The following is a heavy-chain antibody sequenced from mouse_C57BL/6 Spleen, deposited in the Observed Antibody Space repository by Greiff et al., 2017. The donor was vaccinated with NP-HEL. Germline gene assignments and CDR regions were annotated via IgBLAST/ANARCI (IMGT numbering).Heavy chain of an antibody. CDR3: DRSNYYGSSFFAY. CDR2: INPNNGGT. V-gene: IGHV1-22*01. Sequence: EVQLQQSGPELVKPGASVKMSCKASGYTFTDYNMHWVKQSHGKSLEWIGYINPNNGGTSYNQKFKGKATLTVNKSSSTAYMELRSLTSEDSAVYYWDRSNYYGSSFFAYWGQGTLVTVSA. CDR1: GYTFTDYN. J-gene: IGHJ3*01. D-gene: IGHD1-1*01.